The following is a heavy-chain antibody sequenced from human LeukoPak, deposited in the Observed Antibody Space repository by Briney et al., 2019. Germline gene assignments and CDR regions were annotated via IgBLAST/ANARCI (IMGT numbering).Heavy chain of an antibody. J-gene: IGHJ4*02. CDR3: ARDESHYYGSGSYYPDY. D-gene: IGHD3-10*01. Sequence: GASVKVSCKASGYTFTSYGISWVRQAPGQGLEWMGWISAYNGNTNYAQKLQGRVTMTTDTSTSTAYMELRSLRSDDTAVYYCARDESHYYGSGSYYPDYWGQGTLVTVSS. V-gene: IGHV1-18*01. CDR2: ISAYNGNT. CDR1: GYTFTSYG.